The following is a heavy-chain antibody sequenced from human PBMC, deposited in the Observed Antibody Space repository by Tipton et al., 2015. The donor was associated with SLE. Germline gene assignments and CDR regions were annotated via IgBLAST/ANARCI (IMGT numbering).Heavy chain of an antibody. CDR1: GGSISSGGYY. Sequence: TLSLTCTVSGGSISSGGYYWSWIRQHPGKGLEWIGYIYYSGSTYFNPSLQSRISMSIDTSKKQFSLKLGSVTAADTAIYYCARGGGSYYDYWGQGTLVTVSS. V-gene: IGHV4-31*03. D-gene: IGHD1-26*01. CDR2: IYYSGST. CDR3: ARGGGSYYDY. J-gene: IGHJ4*02.